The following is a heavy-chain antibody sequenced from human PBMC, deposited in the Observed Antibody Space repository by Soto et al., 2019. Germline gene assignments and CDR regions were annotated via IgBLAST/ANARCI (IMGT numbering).Heavy chain of an antibody. D-gene: IGHD1-26*01. J-gene: IGHJ1*01. CDR1: GVSVSRDYQ. Sequence: SETLSLTCTVSGVSVSRDYQWIWIRQPPGKGLEWIGHISYSGSPYYHPSLRSRLSISVDTSKNQFSLKVKSVTAADTAVYYCARAWDFCGQGTLVTVSS. CDR3: ARAWDF. V-gene: IGHV4-30-4*01. CDR2: ISYSGSP.